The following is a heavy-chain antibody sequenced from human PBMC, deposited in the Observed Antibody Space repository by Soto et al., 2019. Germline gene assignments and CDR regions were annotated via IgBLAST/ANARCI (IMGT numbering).Heavy chain of an antibody. CDR1: GCTFTGYY. CDR2: INPNSGGT. V-gene: IGHV1-2*04. Sequence: XSVKVSCKCSGCTFTGYYMPLVRQAPGQGLEWMGWINPNSGGTNYAQKFQGWVTMTRDTSISTAYMELSRLRSDDTAVYYCAREMRYYYGMDVWGQGSTVTVS. J-gene: IGHJ6*02. CDR3: AREMRYYYGMDV.